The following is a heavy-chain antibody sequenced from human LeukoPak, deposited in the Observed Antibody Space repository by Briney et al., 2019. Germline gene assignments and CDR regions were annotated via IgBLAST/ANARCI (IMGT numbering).Heavy chain of an antibody. D-gene: IGHD3-22*01. J-gene: IGHJ3*02. CDR1: GFTFSSYS. CDR2: ISSSSSYI. CDR3: ARAMIVVVTPDDAFDI. V-gene: IGHV3-21*01. Sequence: GSLRLSCAASGFTFSSYSMNWVRQAPGKGLEWVSSISSSSSYIYYADSVKGRFTISRDNAKNSLYLQMNSLRAEDTAVYYCARAMIVVVTPDDAFDIWGQGTMVTVSS.